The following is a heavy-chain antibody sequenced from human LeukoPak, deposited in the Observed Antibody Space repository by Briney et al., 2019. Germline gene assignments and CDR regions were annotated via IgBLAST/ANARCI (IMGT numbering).Heavy chain of an antibody. Sequence: PSETLSLTCTVSGGSISSGSYYWGWIRQPPGKGLEWIANIYHSGNTYYNPSLKSRVTISVDTSRNQFSLKLSSVTAVDTAVYYCARDQAFGGYDRAFDIWGQGTMVTVSS. J-gene: IGHJ3*02. V-gene: IGHV4-39*07. CDR3: ARDQAFGGYDRAFDI. CDR2: IYHSGNT. D-gene: IGHD5-12*01. CDR1: GGSISSGSYY.